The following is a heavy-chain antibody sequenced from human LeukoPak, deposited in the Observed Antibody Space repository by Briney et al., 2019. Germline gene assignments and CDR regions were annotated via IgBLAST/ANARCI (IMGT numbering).Heavy chain of an antibody. CDR1: GYTFTGYY. J-gene: IGHJ4*02. Sequence: ASVKVSCKASGYTFTGYYMHWVRQAPGQGLEWMGRINPNSGGTNYAQKFQGRVTMTRDTSISTAYMELSRLRSDDTAVYYCARTYSGYYDSSGYPLRYWGQGTLVTVS. CDR3: ARTYSGYYDSSGYPLRY. D-gene: IGHD3-22*01. CDR2: INPNSGGT. V-gene: IGHV1-2*06.